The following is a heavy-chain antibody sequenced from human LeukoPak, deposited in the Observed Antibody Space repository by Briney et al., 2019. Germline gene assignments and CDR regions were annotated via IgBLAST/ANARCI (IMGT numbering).Heavy chain of an antibody. Sequence: SETLSLTCTVSGGSISSSSYYWGWIRQPPGKGLEWIGSIYYSGSTYYNPSLKSRVTISVDTSKNQFSLKLSSVTAADTAVYYCAREGASMDSSGYYYYYFDYWGQGTLVTVSS. D-gene: IGHD3-22*01. CDR1: GGSISSSSYY. V-gene: IGHV4-39*07. CDR3: AREGASMDSSGYYYYYFDY. J-gene: IGHJ4*02. CDR2: IYYSGST.